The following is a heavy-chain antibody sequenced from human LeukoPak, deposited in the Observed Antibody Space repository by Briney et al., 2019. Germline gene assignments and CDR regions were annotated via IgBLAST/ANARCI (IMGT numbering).Heavy chain of an antibody. Sequence: SETLSLTCTVSGGSISSYYWSWIRQPAGKGLEWIGRIYTSGSTNYNPSLKSRVTMSVDTSKNQFSLALSSVTAADTAVYYCARQGTSGSYLTGLDVWGQGTTVTVSS. D-gene: IGHD3-22*01. CDR1: GGSISSYY. J-gene: IGHJ6*02. CDR3: ARQGTSGSYLTGLDV. CDR2: IYTSGST. V-gene: IGHV4-4*07.